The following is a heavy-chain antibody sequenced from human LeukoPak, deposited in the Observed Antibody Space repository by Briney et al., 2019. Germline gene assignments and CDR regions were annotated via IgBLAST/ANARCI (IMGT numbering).Heavy chain of an antibody. CDR2: INWNSDST. V-gene: IGHV3-20*04. CDR1: GFTFDDHG. D-gene: IGHD6-19*01. CDR3: MRDLGSGWYFPYDY. Sequence: GGSLRLSCAASGFTFDDHGMSWVRQAPGKGLEWVSGINWNSDSTGYADSVKGRFTISRDNAKNSLYLQMNSLRAEDTALYYCMRDLGSGWYFPYDYWGQGTLVTVSS. J-gene: IGHJ4*02.